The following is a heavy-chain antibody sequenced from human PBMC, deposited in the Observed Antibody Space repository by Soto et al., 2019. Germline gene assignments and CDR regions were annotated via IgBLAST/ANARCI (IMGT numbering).Heavy chain of an antibody. CDR2: IYPGDSDT. V-gene: IGHV5-51*01. CDR1: GYSFTSYW. CDR3: ASSYLGHCSGGSCSDDDAFDI. D-gene: IGHD2-15*01. J-gene: IGHJ3*02. Sequence: GGSLRLSCKGSGYSFTSYWIGWVRQMPGKGLEWMGIIYPGDSDTRYSPSFQGQVTISADKSISTAYLQWSSLKASDTAMYYCASSYLGHCSGGSCSDDDAFDIWGQGTMVTVSS.